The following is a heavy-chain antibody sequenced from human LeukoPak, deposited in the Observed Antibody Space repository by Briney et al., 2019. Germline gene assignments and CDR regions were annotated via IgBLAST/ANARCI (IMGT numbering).Heavy chain of an antibody. D-gene: IGHD2-2*01. Sequence: ASVKVSCKASGYTFTGYYMHWVRQAPGQGLEWMGWINPNSGGTNYAQKFQGRVTMTRDTSISTAYMELSRLRSDDTAVYHCARDRVVPAARGDGMDVWGQGTTVTVSS. V-gene: IGHV1-2*02. J-gene: IGHJ6*02. CDR1: GYTFTGYY. CDR2: INPNSGGT. CDR3: ARDRVVPAARGDGMDV.